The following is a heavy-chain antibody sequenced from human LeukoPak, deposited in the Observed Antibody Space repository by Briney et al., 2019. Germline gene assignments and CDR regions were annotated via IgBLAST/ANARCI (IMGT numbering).Heavy chain of an antibody. Sequence: SETLSLTRTVSGGSISSSSYYWGWIRQPPGKGLEWIGSIYYSGSTNYNPSLKSRVTISVDTSKNQFSLKLSSVTAADTAVYYCARGLGYYDYVWGSYRYTLYFDYWGQGTLVTVSS. D-gene: IGHD3-16*02. CDR2: IYYSGST. V-gene: IGHV4-39*07. CDR3: ARGLGYYDYVWGSYRYTLYFDY. CDR1: GGSISSSSYY. J-gene: IGHJ4*02.